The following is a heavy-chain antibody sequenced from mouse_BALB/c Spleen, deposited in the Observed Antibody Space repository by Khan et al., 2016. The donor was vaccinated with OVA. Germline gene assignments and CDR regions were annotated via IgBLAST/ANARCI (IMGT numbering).Heavy chain of an antibody. J-gene: IGHJ3*01. V-gene: IGHV1-4*01. CDR2: INPSTGYT. D-gene: IGHD2-1*01. CDR3: ARRGVYGIFAY. Sequence: QVQLKESGAELARPGASVKMSCKASGYTFPSNTMHWVKQRPGQGLEWIGYINPSTGYTEYNQKFKDKATLTADKSSSTAYMQLNSLTSEDSAVYYCARRGVYGIFAYWGQGTLVTVSA. CDR1: GYTFPSNT.